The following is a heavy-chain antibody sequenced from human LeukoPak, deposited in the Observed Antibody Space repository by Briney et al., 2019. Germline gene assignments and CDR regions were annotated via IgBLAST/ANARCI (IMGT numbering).Heavy chain of an antibody. V-gene: IGHV1-18*01. CDR2: ISAYNGNT. J-gene: IGHJ4*02. Sequence: ASVKVSCKASGYTFTSYGISWVRQAPGQGLEWMGWISAYNGNTYYAQKLRGRVTMTTDTSTSTAYMELRSLRSDDTAVYYCARDYDYVWGSYRHVADYWGQGTLVTVSS. CDR3: ARDYDYVWGSYRHVADY. D-gene: IGHD3-16*02. CDR1: GYTFTSYG.